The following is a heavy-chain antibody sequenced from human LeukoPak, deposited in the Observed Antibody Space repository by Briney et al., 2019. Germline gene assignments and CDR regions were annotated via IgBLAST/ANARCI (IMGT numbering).Heavy chain of an antibody. CDR1: GGSFSGYY. CDR3: AGEYDY. J-gene: IGHJ4*01. CDR2: INHSGST. V-gene: IGHV4-34*01. Sequence: SETLSLTCAVYGGSFSGYYWSWIRQPPGKGLEWIGEINHSGSTNYNPSLKSRITISLDTSKHQFSLTLNSVTAADTAVYYCAGEYDYWGLGTLVTVSS.